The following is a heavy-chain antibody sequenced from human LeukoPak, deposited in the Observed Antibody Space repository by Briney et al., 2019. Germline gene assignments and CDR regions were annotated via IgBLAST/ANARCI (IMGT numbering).Heavy chain of an antibody. J-gene: IGHJ4*02. V-gene: IGHV3-30*02. CDR2: IRYDGSNK. Sequence: GGSLRLSCAASGFTFSSYGMHWVRQAPGKGLEWVAFIRYDGSNKYYADSVKGRFTISRDNSKNTLYLQMNSLRAEDTAVYYCAKDYLGYCSSTSCYIAYYWGQGTLVTVSS. CDR3: AKDYLGYCSSTSCYIAYY. CDR1: GFTFSSYG. D-gene: IGHD2-2*02.